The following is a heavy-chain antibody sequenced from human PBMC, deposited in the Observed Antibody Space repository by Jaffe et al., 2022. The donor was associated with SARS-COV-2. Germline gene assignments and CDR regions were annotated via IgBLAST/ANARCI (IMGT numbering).Heavy chain of an antibody. CDR2: ISPNTGNT. V-gene: IGHV1-18*04. CDR1: GYNFKDYG. CDR3: VRDGGPRSPSFDYLHS. Sequence: QVQLVQSGPEVKKPGDSVKVSCRTSGYNFKDYGISWVRQAPGQGLEWMAWISPNTGNTFYGDNLRGRVTLGTEPYTSTAYMEVRRVTSDDAGIYYCVRDGGPRSPSFDYLHSWGQGTHVTVSS. J-gene: IGHJ4*02. D-gene: IGHD3-16*01.